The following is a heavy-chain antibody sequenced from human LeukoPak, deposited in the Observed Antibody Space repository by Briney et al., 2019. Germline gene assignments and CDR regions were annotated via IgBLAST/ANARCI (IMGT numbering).Heavy chain of an antibody. J-gene: IGHJ6*03. V-gene: IGHV1-8*01. CDR1: EYTFTNYD. D-gene: IGHD2-2*01. Sequence: ASVKVSCKASEYTFTNYDINWVRQATGQGLEWMGWMNPNSGNTGYAQKFQGRVSMTRNTSINTAYMELYSLRSEDTAIYYCARIICVYHYYMDVWGKGTTVTVSS. CDR3: ARIICVYHYYMDV. CDR2: MNPNSGNT.